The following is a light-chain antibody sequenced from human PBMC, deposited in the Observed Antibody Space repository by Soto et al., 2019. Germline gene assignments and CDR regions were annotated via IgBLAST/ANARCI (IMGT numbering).Light chain of an antibody. V-gene: IGKV1-5*03. CDR3: QQANSFPWT. CDR1: QTISSW. Sequence: DIQMTQSPSTLSASVVDRVTITCRASQTISSWLAWYQQKPGKAPKLLIYKASTLKSGVPSRFSGSGSGTDFTLTISSLQPEDFATYYCQQANSFPWTFGQGTKVDIK. J-gene: IGKJ1*01. CDR2: KAS.